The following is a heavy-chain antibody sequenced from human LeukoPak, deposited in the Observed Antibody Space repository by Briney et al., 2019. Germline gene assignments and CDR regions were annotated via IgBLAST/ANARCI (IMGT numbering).Heavy chain of an antibody. J-gene: IGHJ3*02. CDR1: GGSISSGDYY. CDR3: ARSQGYYDSSGYLTRIDAFDI. Sequence: SETLSLTCTVSGGSISSGDYYWSWIRQPPGKGLEWIGYIYYSGITYYNPSLKSRVTISVDTSKNQFSLKLSSVTAADTAVYYCARSQGYYDSSGYLTRIDAFDIWGQGTMVTVSS. D-gene: IGHD3-22*01. V-gene: IGHV4-30-4*01. CDR2: IYYSGIT.